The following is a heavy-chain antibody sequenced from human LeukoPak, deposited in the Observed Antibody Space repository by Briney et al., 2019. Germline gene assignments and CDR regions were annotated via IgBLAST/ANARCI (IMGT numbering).Heavy chain of an antibody. J-gene: IGHJ4*02. CDR3: ARGYYYDSSGEFDY. V-gene: IGHV4-39*07. CDR1: GGSISSSSYY. Sequence: SETLSLTCTVSGGSISSSSYYWGWIRQPPGKGLEWIVSIYYSGSTYYNPSLKSRVTISVDTSKNQFSLKLSSVTAADTAVYYCARGYYYDSSGEFDYWGQGTLVTVSS. CDR2: IYYSGST. D-gene: IGHD3-22*01.